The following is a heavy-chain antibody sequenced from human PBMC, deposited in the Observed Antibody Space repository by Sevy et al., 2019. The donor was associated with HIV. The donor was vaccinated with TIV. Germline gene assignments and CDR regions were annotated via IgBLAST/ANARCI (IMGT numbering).Heavy chain of an antibody. J-gene: IGHJ6*03. D-gene: IGHD2-2*01. Sequence: SETLSLTCTDSGGSISSYYWSWIRQPPGKGLEWIGYIYYSGSTNYNPSLKSRVTISVDTSKNQFSLKLSSVTAADTAVYYCARARYCSSTSCRYYYYYYMDVWGKGTTVTVSS. CDR3: ARARYCSSTSCRYYYYYYMDV. V-gene: IGHV4-59*01. CDR2: IYYSGST. CDR1: GGSISSYY.